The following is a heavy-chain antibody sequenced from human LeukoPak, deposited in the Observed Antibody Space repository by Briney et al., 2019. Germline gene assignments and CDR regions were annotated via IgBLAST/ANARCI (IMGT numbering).Heavy chain of an antibody. V-gene: IGHV1-2*02. Sequence: ASVKVSCKASGYTFTGYNIHWVRQAPGQGLEWMGWINPNNGGTNYAQKFQGRVTMTRDTSISTAYMELNRLRSDDTAVYYCARGQYYDFWSGYYYSPHFDYWGQGTLVTVSS. CDR1: GYTFTGYN. J-gene: IGHJ4*02. CDR2: INPNNGGT. D-gene: IGHD3-3*01. CDR3: ARGQYYDFWSGYYYSPHFDY.